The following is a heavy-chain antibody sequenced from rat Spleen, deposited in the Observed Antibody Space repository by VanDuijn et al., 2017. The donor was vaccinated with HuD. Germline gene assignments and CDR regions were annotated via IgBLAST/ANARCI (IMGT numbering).Heavy chain of an antibody. D-gene: IGHD1-1*01. Sequence: EVQLVESGGGLVQPGRSMKLSCAASGFTFSNYDMAWVRQAPTKGLEWVASISYDGSKTYYLDSVKGRFTISRDNAKSALYLQMDSLRSEDTATYYCARAPPYYGFDYWGQGVMVTVSS. V-gene: IGHV5-25*01. CDR3: ARAPPYYGFDY. J-gene: IGHJ2*01. CDR2: ISYDGSKT. CDR1: GFTFSNYD.